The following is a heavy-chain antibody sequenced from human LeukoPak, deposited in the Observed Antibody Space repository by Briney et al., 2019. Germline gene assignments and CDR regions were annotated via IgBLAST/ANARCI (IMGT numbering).Heavy chain of an antibody. CDR2: ISSTSSYI. CDR3: ARKTLTTVTDWYFDL. CDR1: GFTFSAYS. J-gene: IGHJ2*01. D-gene: IGHD4-17*01. V-gene: IGHV3-21*01. Sequence: GGSLRLSCAASGFTFSAYSMNWVRQSPGKGLEWVSSISSTSSYIYYADSVKGRFTTSRDNAKNSLYLQMNSLRAEDTAVYYCARKTLTTVTDWYFDLWGRGTLVTVSS.